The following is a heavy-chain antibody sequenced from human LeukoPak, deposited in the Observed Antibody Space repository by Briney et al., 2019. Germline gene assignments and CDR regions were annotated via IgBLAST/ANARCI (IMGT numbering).Heavy chain of an antibody. Sequence: GGSLRLSCAASGFSFSSYAVSWVRQAPGKGLEYVSAISSNGGSTYYANSVKGRFTISRDSSKNTLYLQMGSLRAEDMAVYYCARGTVTRFYCCGMDVWGRGTTVSVCS. D-gene: IGHD4-17*01. J-gene: IGHJ6*02. CDR2: ISSNGGST. CDR1: GFSFSSYA. CDR3: ARGTVTRFYCCGMDV. V-gene: IGHV3-64*01.